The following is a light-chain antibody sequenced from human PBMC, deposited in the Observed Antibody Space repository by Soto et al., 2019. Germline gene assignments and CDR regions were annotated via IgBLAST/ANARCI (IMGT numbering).Light chain of an antibody. J-gene: IGKJ1*01. CDR1: QSVVNN. V-gene: IGKV3-20*01. CDR2: LAS. Sequence: EIVLTQSPDTLSLSPGERATLSCRASQSVVNNLAWYQQKVGQAPRLLIYLASSRAAGVPERFSGSGSGTDFTLTISRLGPEDFAVYYCQQYGSSPWTFGQGTKVDI. CDR3: QQYGSSPWT.